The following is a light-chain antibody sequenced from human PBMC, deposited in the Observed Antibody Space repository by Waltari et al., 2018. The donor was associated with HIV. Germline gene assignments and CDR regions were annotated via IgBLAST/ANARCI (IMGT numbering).Light chain of an antibody. CDR3: HQYLSDSFP. J-gene: IGKJ4*01. Sequence: DIQMTQFPSSLSASVGDRVSITCRATQDIVNSVSLYHQRPGKVPKLLVYGGYIRHRGGASRFPGSGSATEYTLTISSLQPEDFATYYGHQYLSDSFPFGGGTKVEI. V-gene: IGKV1-NL1*01. CDR1: QDIVNS. CDR2: GGY.